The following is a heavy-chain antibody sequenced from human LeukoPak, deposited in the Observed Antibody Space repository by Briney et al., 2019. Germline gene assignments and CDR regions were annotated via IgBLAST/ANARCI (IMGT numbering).Heavy chain of an antibody. CDR1: GFTFSSYS. J-gene: IGHJ3*02. D-gene: IGHD4-17*01. V-gene: IGHV3-21*01. CDR2: ISSSSSYI. Sequence: GGSLRLSCAASGFTFSSYSMNWVRQAPGKGLEWVSSISSSSSYIYYADSVKGRFTISRDNAKNSLYLQMNSLRAEDTAVYYCARGDGDYVGGAFDIWGQGTMVTVSS. CDR3: ARGDGDYVGGAFDI.